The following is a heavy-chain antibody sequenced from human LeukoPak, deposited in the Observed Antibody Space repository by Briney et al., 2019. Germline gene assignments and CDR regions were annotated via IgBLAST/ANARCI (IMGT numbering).Heavy chain of an antibody. D-gene: IGHD3-10*01. CDR3: VTSWVRQQRDF. CDR1: GFTFDDYG. CDR2: IEPDGSGK. Sequence: GGSLRLSCAASGFTFDDYGMSWVRQAPGKGPEWVADIEPDGSGKTYVDSVKGRFTISRDNAQQSLYLQMDTLTAEDTAVYYCVTSWVRQQRDFWGQGTLVTVSS. J-gene: IGHJ4*02. V-gene: IGHV3-7*01.